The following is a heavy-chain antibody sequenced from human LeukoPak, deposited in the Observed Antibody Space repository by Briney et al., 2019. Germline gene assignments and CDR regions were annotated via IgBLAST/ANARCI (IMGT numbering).Heavy chain of an antibody. V-gene: IGHV3-23*01. D-gene: IGHD2-2*01. J-gene: IGHJ1*01. CDR2: ISGSGGST. CDR1: GFTFSSYA. CDR3: AKDSTCSSTSCYAEYFQH. Sequence: GGSLRLSCAASGFTFSSYAMSWVRQAPGKGLEWVSAISGSGGSTYYADSVKGRFTISRDNSKNTLYLQMNSLRAEDTAVYYCAKDSTCSSTSCYAEYFQHWGQGTLVTVSS.